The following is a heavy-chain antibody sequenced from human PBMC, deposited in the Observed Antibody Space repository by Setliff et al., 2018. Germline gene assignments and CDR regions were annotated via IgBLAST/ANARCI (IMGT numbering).Heavy chain of an antibody. CDR3: ARLPGYCNGGNCYGYYTFDI. CDR1: GDSISSSSYY. CDR2: INYSGIT. J-gene: IGHJ3*02. V-gene: IGHV4-39*01. Sequence: NPSETLSLTCSVSGDSISSSSYYWGWIRQPPGKGLEWIGSINYSGITYYSPSLKSRVIVSVDTSKNQFSLKLSSVTAADTAVYYCARLPGYCNGGNCYGYYTFDIWRQGTMVTVS. D-gene: IGHD2-15*01.